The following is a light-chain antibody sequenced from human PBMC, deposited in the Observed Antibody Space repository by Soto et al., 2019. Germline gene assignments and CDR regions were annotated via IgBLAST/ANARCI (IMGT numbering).Light chain of an antibody. V-gene: IGKV1-39*01. Sequence: NQSTLSQSSLSPSVRYQINITCLASQSISTYLNWYQQKPGKAPVLLIYDASTLQSGVPSRFSGSGAGTDFTLTISSLHPEDLATYTCQQSLATPPTFGQGTKVDIK. CDR1: QSISTY. CDR3: QQSLATPPT. CDR2: DAS. J-gene: IGKJ1*01.